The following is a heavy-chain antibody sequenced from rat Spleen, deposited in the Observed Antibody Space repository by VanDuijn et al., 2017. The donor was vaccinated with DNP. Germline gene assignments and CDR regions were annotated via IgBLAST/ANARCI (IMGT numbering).Heavy chain of an antibody. J-gene: IGHJ2*01. CDR2: IYHDGGT. V-gene: IGHV2-17*01. D-gene: IGHD4-3*01. Sequence: VQLKETGPGLVQPTQTLSLTCTVSGFSLTSDGVHWIRQPPGKGLEWMGIIYHDGGTDYNSAFKSRLSISRDTSNSQVFLKMNSLQTEDTAMYCYTRTGSYKSGYYFDYWGQGVMVTVSS. CDR3: TRTGSYKSGYYFDY. CDR1: GFSLTSDG.